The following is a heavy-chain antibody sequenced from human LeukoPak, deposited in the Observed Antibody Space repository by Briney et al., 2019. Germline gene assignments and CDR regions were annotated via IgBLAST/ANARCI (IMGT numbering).Heavy chain of an antibody. CDR3: AREVEVSYGYSY. V-gene: IGHV1-69*05. CDR1: GGTFSSYA. D-gene: IGHD5-18*01. CDR2: IIPIFGTA. Sequence: ASVKVSCKASGGTFSSYAISWVRQAPGQGLEWMGGIIPIFGTANYAQKFQGRVTITTDESTSTAYMELSSLRSEDTAVYYCAREVEVSYGYSYWGQGTLVTVSS. J-gene: IGHJ4*02.